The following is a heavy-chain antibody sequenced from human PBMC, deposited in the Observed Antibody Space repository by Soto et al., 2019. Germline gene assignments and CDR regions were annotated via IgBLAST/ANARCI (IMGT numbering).Heavy chain of an antibody. D-gene: IGHD6-13*01. CDR3: ARDSYSSSWFDGPDY. CDR1: GFTFSYYY. J-gene: IGHJ4*02. V-gene: IGHV3-11*06. Sequence: GGSLRLSCAASGFTFSYYYMSWIRQAPGKGLEWVSYISSSSSSYTNYADSVKGRFTISRDNAKNSLYLQMNSLRAEDTAVYYCARDSYSSSWFDGPDYWGQGTLVTVSS. CDR2: ISSSSSSYT.